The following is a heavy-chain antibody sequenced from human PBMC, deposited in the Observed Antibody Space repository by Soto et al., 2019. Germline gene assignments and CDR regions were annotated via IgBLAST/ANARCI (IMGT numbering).Heavy chain of an antibody. Sequence: SESPALTCAASGGTISSSSYYGCWIRQPPGKGLEWIGSIYYSGSTYYNPSLKSRVTISVDTSKNQFSLKLSSVTAADSAVYDCGRYNSGWYFVYWGQGTLVIGSP. CDR3: GRYNSGWYFVY. J-gene: IGHJ4*02. CDR1: GGTISSSSYY. V-gene: IGHV4-39*05. CDR2: IYYSGST. D-gene: IGHD6-19*01.